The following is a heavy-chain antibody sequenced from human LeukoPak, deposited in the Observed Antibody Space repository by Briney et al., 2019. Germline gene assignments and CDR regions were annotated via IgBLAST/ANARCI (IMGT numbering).Heavy chain of an antibody. D-gene: IGHD3-10*01. CDR3: AREGGSGRALDY. CDR2: IYASGSN. Sequence: SETLSLTCAVYGGSFSGYYWSWIRQPAGKGLEWIGRIYASGSNNYNPSLRSRVTMSVDMSKNQFSLNLSSVTAADTAVYYCAREGGSGRALDYWGQGTLVTASS. CDR1: GGSFSGYY. V-gene: IGHV4-4*07. J-gene: IGHJ4*02.